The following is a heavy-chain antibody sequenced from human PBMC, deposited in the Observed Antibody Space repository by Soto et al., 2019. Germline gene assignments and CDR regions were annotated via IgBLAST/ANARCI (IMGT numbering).Heavy chain of an antibody. CDR3: ARGDRGAFDL. D-gene: IGHD1-26*01. CDR2: IHNDGSRT. J-gene: IGHJ3*01. CDR1: GFTFSYYW. Sequence: EVQLVESGGGLVQPGESLRLSCAASGFTFSYYWMHWVRQTPGKGLLWVSHIHNDGSRTTYADSVKGRFTISRDNARNTVYLQMNSLRDDDTAVYYCARGDRGAFDLWGQGTAVTFSS. V-gene: IGHV3-74*03.